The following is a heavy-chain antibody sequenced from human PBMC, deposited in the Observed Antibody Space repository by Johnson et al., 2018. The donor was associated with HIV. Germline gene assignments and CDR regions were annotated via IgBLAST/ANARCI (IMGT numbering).Heavy chain of an antibody. CDR2: ISSGGGTT. CDR3: ARGRKDMEAADGLDMDGFDR. V-gene: IGHV3-11*04. D-gene: IGHD6-13*01. CDR1: GFTFSDYY. J-gene: IGHJ3*02. Sequence: QVQLVESGGGLVKPGGSLRLSCAASGFTFSDYYMSWIRQAPGKGLEWVSYISSGGGTTSYSDSVKGRFTISRDNGKKSLYLQMDSLRTEDTAVYYCARGRKDMEAADGLDMDGFDRWGQGTLVTVSS.